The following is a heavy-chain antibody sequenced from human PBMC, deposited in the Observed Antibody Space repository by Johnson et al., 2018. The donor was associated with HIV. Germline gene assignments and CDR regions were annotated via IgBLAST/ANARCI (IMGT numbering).Heavy chain of an antibody. CDR2: ISYDGRIK. CDR1: GFTFKNYA. CDR3: AKDKDALDI. J-gene: IGHJ3*02. Sequence: VQLVESGGGVVQPGRSLRLSCAASGFTFKNYAMHWVRQAPGERLEWVAVISYDGRIKYYADSVKSRFTISSDNSKNTLYLQMNSLRAEDTAVYYCAKDKDALDIWGPGTMVTVSS. V-gene: IGHV3-30*04.